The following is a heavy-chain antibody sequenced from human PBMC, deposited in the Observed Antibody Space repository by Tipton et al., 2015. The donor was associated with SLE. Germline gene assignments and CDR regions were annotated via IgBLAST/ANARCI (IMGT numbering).Heavy chain of an antibody. J-gene: IGHJ6*02. CDR2: IYYSGSI. D-gene: IGHD6-13*01. Sequence: TLSLTCTVSGGSISSHYWSWIRQPPGKGLEWIGYIYYSGSINYNPSLKSRVTISVDASKNQFSLKLSSVTAADTAVYYCAREQQLVYYGMDVWGQGTTVTVSS. CDR1: GGSISSHY. V-gene: IGHV4-59*11. CDR3: AREQQLVYYGMDV.